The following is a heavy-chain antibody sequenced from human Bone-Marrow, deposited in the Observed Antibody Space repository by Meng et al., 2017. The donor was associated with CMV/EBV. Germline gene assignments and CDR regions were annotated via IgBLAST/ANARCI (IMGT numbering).Heavy chain of an antibody. CDR2: IRYDGSNK. J-gene: IGHJ4*02. Sequence: GESLKISCAASGFTFSSYGMHWVRQAPGKGLEWVAFIRYDGSNKYYADSVKGRFTISRDNSKNTLYLQMNSLRAEDTAVYYGAKDQDSSGYYYTNFSYWGQGTLVTVSS. V-gene: IGHV3-30*02. CDR1: GFTFSSYG. CDR3: AKDQDSSGYYYTNFSY. D-gene: IGHD3-22*01.